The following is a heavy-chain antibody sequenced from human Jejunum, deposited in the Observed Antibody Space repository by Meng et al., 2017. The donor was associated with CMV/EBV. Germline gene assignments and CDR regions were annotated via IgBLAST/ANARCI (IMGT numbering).Heavy chain of an antibody. J-gene: IGHJ4*02. CDR1: GFTCSSYG. CDR2: IWRDGDDD. V-gene: IGHV3-33*06. CDR3: AKGLNGNFFDH. D-gene: IGHD3/OR15-3a*01. Sequence: SCAACGFTCSSYGMHWVRRAPGKGLEWVAVIWRDGDDDNYADSVKGRFTISRDNSKNTVYLQMNSLRAEDTAVYYCAKGLNGNFFDHWGQGTLVTVSS.